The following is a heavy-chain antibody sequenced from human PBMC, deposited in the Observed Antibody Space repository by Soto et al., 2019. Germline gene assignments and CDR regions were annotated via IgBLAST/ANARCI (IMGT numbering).Heavy chain of an antibody. V-gene: IGHV1-69*09. CDR3: ATLGAQNDH. Sequence: QVQLVQSGADVRKPGSSVRVSCKTFGDTFSTLTLSWVRQAPGQGLLWMGSIIPFLNLSTIGPTFLGRLFITAEESTNTAYMELGSLTREDTAIYFCATLGAQNDHWGHGTRVTVSS. D-gene: IGHD3-16*01. CDR2: IIPFLNLS. CDR1: GDTFSTLT. J-gene: IGHJ5*02.